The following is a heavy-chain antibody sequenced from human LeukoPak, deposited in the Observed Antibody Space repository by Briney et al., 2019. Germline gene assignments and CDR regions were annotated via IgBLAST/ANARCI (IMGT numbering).Heavy chain of an antibody. J-gene: IGHJ4*02. CDR1: GGSITPYY. D-gene: IGHD3-10*01. Sequence: PSETLSLTCTVSGGSITPYYWSWLRQPPGKGLEWIGYVYYSGSTNYNPSLKSRVTISVDTSKNQFSLKLSSVTAADTAVYYCARDRGTMIRGDHGVDFWGQGALVTVSS. V-gene: IGHV4-59*01. CDR2: VYYSGST. CDR3: ARDRGTMIRGDHGVDF.